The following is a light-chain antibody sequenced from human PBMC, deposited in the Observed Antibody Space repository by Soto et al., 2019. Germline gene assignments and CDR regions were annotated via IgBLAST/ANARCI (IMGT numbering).Light chain of an antibody. CDR2: GSN. CDR1: SSNIGSNS. Sequence: QSFLTQPPSASGTPAQSVTISCSGSSSNIGSNSVNWYQQLPVTAPKLLIYGSNQRPSGVPDRFSGSKSGTSASLAISGLQSENEADYYCAPWDDSLXGYVVGTGTNVXV. CDR3: APWDDSLXGYV. V-gene: IGLV1-44*01. J-gene: IGLJ1*01.